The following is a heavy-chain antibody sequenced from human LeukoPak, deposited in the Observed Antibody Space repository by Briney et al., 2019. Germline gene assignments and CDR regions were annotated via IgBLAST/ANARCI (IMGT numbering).Heavy chain of an antibody. D-gene: IGHD6-19*01. CDR1: GGSFSGYS. Sequence: SETLSLTCAVYGGSFSGYSWTWIRQTPGKGLEWIGEINNSGSTNYNPSLKSRVTISGDMSKNQLSLNLSSVTAADTSIYYCARIPTNAVPSAHNGFDIWGQGTMLTVSS. CDR2: INNSGST. V-gene: IGHV4-34*01. CDR3: ARIPTNAVPSAHNGFDI. J-gene: IGHJ3*02.